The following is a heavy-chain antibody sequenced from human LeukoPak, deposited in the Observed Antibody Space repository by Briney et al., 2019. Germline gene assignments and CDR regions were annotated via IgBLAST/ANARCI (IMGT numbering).Heavy chain of an antibody. V-gene: IGHV3-21*01. Sequence: PGGSLRLSCAASGFTFSSYSMNWVRQAPGKGLEWVSSISSSSSYIYYADSVKGRLTISRDNAKNSLYLQMNSLRAEDTAVYYCARGSGSYLTPFDYWGQGTLVTVSS. J-gene: IGHJ4*02. CDR3: ARGSGSYLTPFDY. D-gene: IGHD1-26*01. CDR1: GFTFSSYS. CDR2: ISSSSSYI.